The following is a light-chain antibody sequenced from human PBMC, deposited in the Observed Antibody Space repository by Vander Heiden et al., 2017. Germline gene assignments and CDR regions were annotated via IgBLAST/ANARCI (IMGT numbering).Light chain of an antibody. CDR3: QQYGSPPIT. V-gene: IGKV3D-20*01. Sequence: ELVLTRSPATLSLSPGERATLSSGASKSVSSSYLAWYQQKPGLAPRLLIYDASSRDTGIPDRFSGSGSGTDFTLTISRLEPEDFAVYYCQQYGSPPITFGQGTRLEIK. J-gene: IGKJ5*01. CDR2: DAS. CDR1: KSVSSSY.